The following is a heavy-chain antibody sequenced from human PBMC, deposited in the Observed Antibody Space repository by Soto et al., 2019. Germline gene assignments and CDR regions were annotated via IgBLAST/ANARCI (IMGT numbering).Heavy chain of an antibody. CDR1: GFTFINYA. D-gene: IGHD5-18*01. CDR2: ISGRGTES. CDR3: AKDGGVYSYEL. J-gene: IGHJ4*02. V-gene: IGHV3-23*01. Sequence: EVQLLESGGGLVQPGGSLRLSCAASGFTFINYAMHWVRRPPGKGLEWVSSISGRGTESYYADSVKGRFTISRDNSRNTLSLQMSSLRAEDTAIYYCAKDGGVYSYELWGQGTLVTVSS.